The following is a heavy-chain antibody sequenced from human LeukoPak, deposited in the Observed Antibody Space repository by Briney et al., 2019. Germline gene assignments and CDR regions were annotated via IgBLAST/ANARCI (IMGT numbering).Heavy chain of an antibody. CDR1: GFTFSSYS. V-gene: IGHV3-21*01. CDR2: ISSSSSYI. J-gene: IGHJ4*02. Sequence: PGGSLRLSCAASGFTFSSYSMNWVRQAPGKGLEWVSSISSSSSYIYYADSVKGRFTISRDNAKNSLYLQMDSLRAEDTAVYYCGLELQARLVDYWGQGTLVTVSS. D-gene: IGHD1-7*01. CDR3: GLELQARLVDY.